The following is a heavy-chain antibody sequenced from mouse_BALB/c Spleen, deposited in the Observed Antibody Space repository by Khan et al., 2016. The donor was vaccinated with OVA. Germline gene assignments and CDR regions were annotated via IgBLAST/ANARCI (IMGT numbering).Heavy chain of an antibody. CDR2: ISGDSNTI. V-gene: IGHV5-17*02. Sequence: EVELVESGGGLVQPGGSRKLSCAASGFTFNSYGMHWVRQAPEKGLEWVAYISGDSNTIYYTDTVKGRFTISRDNPKNTLFLQMTSLMSEDTAMYYCATSYLYGYYMDYWGPGTTLKVS. CDR3: ATSYLYGYYMDY. D-gene: IGHD1-1*01. J-gene: IGHJ2*01. CDR1: GFTFNSYG.